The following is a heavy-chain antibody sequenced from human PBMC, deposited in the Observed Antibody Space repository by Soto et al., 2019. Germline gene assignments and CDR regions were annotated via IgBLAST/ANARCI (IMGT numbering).Heavy chain of an antibody. D-gene: IGHD1-26*01. CDR1: GGTFSSYT. V-gene: IGHV1-69*02. CDR3: AKQGSGSYDY. J-gene: IGHJ4*02. Sequence: QVQLVQSGAEVKKPGSSVKVSCKASGGTFSSYTISWVRQAPGQGLEWMGRIIPILGIANYAQKFQGRVTITSDRTTSTAYMELSSLRSEDTAVYYCAKQGSGSYDYCGQGTLVTVSS. CDR2: IIPILGIA.